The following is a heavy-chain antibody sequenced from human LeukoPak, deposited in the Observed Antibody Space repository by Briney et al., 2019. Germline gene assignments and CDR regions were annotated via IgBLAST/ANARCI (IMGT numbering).Heavy chain of an antibody. V-gene: IGHV4-34*01. CDR2: INHSGST. Sequence: SETLSLTCTVSGGSISSDYWSWIRQPPGKGLEWIGEINHSGSTNYNPSLKSRVTISVDTSKNQFSLKLSSVTAADTAVYYCARGMAFVDWGQGTLVTVSS. D-gene: IGHD2-21*01. J-gene: IGHJ4*02. CDR1: GGSISSDY. CDR3: ARGMAFVD.